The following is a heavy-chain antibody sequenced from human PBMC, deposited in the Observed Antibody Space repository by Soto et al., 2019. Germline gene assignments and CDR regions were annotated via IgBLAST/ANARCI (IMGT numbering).Heavy chain of an antibody. CDR3: ARARGYGDYVADY. Sequence: QVQLVQSGTEVKTPGASVKVSCKASGYTFSTYYMHWVRQAPGQGLEWMGIINPTGESTRYAQKFKGRVTMTRDTSTSTVYMELSSLTSEDTALYYCARARGYGDYVADYWGQGTLVTVSS. J-gene: IGHJ4*02. V-gene: IGHV1-46*01. CDR1: GYTFSTYY. CDR2: INPTGEST. D-gene: IGHD4-17*01.